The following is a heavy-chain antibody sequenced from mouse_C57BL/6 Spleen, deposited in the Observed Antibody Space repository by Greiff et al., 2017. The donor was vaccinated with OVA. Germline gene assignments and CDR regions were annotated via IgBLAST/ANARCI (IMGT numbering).Heavy chain of an antibody. V-gene: IGHV5-16*01. Sequence: EVHLVESEGGLVQPGSSMKLSCTASGFTFSDYYMAWVRQVPEKGLEWVANINYDGSSTYYLDSLKSRFIISRDNAKNILYLQMSSLKSEDTATYYCARVYYDYALAYWGQGTLVTVSA. CDR1: GFTFSDYY. J-gene: IGHJ3*01. CDR3: ARVYYDYALAY. CDR2: INYDGSST. D-gene: IGHD2-4*01.